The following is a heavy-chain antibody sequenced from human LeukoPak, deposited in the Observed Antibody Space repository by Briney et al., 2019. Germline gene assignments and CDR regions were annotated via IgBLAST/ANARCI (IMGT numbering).Heavy chain of an antibody. CDR3: ARSLGSSGYQDY. CDR1: GFSFSSYE. V-gene: IGHV3-74*01. J-gene: IGHJ4*02. D-gene: IGHD3-22*01. CDR2: INSDGSST. Sequence: PGGSLRLSCAASGFSFSSYEMNWVRQAPGKGLVWVSRINSDGSSTSYADSVKGRFTISRDNAKNTVYLQMNSLRAEDTAVYYCARSLGSSGYQDYWGQGTLVTVSS.